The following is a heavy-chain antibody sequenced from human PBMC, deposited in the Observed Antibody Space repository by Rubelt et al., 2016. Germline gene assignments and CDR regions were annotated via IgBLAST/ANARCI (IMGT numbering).Heavy chain of an antibody. J-gene: IGHJ4*02. D-gene: IGHD3-10*01. CDR1: GGSISSGNW. CDR2: IYRSGRT. Sequence: QVQLQESGPGLVKPSGTLSLTCAVSGGSISSGNWWSWVRQPPGKGLEWIGEIYRSGRTNYNPSLKSRVTISVDTFKNQFSLKRGSLTAADTAVYYCARHYYGSGNYYGRPFDYWGQGTLVTVSS. CDR3: ARHYYGSGNYYGRPFDY. V-gene: IGHV4-4*02.